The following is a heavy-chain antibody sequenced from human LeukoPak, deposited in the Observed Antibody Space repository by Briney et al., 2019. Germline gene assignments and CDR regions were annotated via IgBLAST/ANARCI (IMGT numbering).Heavy chain of an antibody. V-gene: IGHV3-43D*03. CDR3: AKDIGPRYCSGGSCYWDNDAFDI. J-gene: IGHJ3*02. CDR1: GFTFDDYA. CDR2: ISWDGGST. D-gene: IGHD2-15*01. Sequence: GGSLRLSCAASGFTFDDYAMHWVRQAPGKGLEWASLISWDGGSTYYADSVKGRFTISRDNSKNSLYLQMNSLRAEDTALYYCAKDIGPRYCSGGSCYWDNDAFDIWGQGTMVTVSS.